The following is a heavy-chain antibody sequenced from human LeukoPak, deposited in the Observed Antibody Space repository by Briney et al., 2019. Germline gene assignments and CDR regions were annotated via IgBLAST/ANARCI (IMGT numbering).Heavy chain of an antibody. CDR3: ARFPNYYGSGSYRPYFDY. V-gene: IGHV4-31*03. CDR2: IYYSGST. Sequence: SETLSLTCTVSGGSISSGGYYWSWIRQHPGKGLEWIGYIYYSGSTYYNPSLKSRVTISVDTSKNQFSLKLSSVTAADTAVYYCARFPNYYGSGSYRPYFDYWGQGTLVTVSS. J-gene: IGHJ4*02. CDR1: GGSISSGGYY. D-gene: IGHD3-10*01.